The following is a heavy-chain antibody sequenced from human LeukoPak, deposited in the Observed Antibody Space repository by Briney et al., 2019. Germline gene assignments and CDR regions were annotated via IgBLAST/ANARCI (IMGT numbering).Heavy chain of an antibody. D-gene: IGHD5-24*01. Sequence: ASVKVSCKASGYTFTGYYMHWVRQAPGQGLEWMGWINPNSGGTNYAQKLQGRVTMTTDTSTSTAYMELRSLRSDDTAVYYCARAGKGRWLQLTPFDYWGQGTLVTVSS. J-gene: IGHJ4*02. V-gene: IGHV1-2*02. CDR3: ARAGKGRWLQLTPFDY. CDR2: INPNSGGT. CDR1: GYTFTGYY.